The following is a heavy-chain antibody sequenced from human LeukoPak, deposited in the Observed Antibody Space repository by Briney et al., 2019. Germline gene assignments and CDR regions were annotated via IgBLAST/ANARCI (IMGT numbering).Heavy chain of an antibody. Sequence: SETLSLTCAVYGGSFSGYYWSWIRQPPGKGLEWIGEINHSGSTNYNPSLKSRVTISVDTSKNQFSLKLSSVTAADTAVYYCARGPMYYYGSGTPMARFDYWGQGTLVTVSS. CDR1: GGSFSGYY. J-gene: IGHJ4*02. V-gene: IGHV4-34*01. D-gene: IGHD3-10*01. CDR2: INHSGST. CDR3: ARGPMYYYGSGTPMARFDY.